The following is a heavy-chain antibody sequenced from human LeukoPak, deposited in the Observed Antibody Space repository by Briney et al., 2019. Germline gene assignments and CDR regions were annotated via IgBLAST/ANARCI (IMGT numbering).Heavy chain of an antibody. J-gene: IGHJ3*02. V-gene: IGHV1-8*03. CDR1: GYTFTGYY. CDR2: MNPNSGNT. CDR3: ARAGEYSIDAFDI. Sequence: ASVKVSCKASGYTFTGYYMHWVRQATGQGLEWMGWMNPNSGNTGYAQKFQGRVTITRNTSISTAYMELSSLRSEDTAVYYCARAGEYSIDAFDIWGQGTMVTVSS. D-gene: IGHD3-10*01.